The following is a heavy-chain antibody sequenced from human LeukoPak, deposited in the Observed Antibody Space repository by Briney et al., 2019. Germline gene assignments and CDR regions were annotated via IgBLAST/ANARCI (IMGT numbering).Heavy chain of an antibody. D-gene: IGHD6-6*01. CDR2: ISGSGGST. V-gene: IGHV3-23*01. CDR3: AKTPRRGSSSSGPTLFDY. J-gene: IGHJ4*02. Sequence: AGGSLRLSCAASGFTFSSYAMSWVRQAPGKGLEWVSAISGSGGSTYYADSVKGRFTISRDNSKNTLYLQMNSLRAEDTAVYYCAKTPRRGSSSSGPTLFDYWGQGTLVTVSS. CDR1: GFTFSSYA.